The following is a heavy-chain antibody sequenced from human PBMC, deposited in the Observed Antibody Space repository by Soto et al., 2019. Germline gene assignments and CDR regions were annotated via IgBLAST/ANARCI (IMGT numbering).Heavy chain of an antibody. D-gene: IGHD1-7*01. V-gene: IGHV4-61*01. CDR1: GGSVSSGSYY. J-gene: IGHJ4*02. CDR3: ARVPTGTTWVTSEY. Sequence: QVQLQESGPGLVKPSETLSLTCTVSGGSVSSGSYYWSWIRQPPRKGLEWIGYLYYSGNTNYNTSLKSRVTIAVDTSKNQFALKLSSVTAADTAVYYCARVPTGTTWVTSEYWGQGTLVTVSS. CDR2: LYYSGNT.